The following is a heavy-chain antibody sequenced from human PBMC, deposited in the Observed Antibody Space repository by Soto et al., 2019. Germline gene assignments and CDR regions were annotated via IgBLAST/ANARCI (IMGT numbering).Heavy chain of an antibody. CDR3: TTEGVVVFPAAPPLSHAY. CDR1: GFTFSNAW. V-gene: IGHV3-15*01. CDR2: IKSKTDGGTT. J-gene: IGHJ4*02. D-gene: IGHD2-2*01. Sequence: EVQLVESGGGLVKPGGSLRLSCAASGFTFSNAWMSWVRQAPGKGLEWVGRIKSKTDGGTTDYAAPVKGRFTISRYDSNHTLYLQMNRLKTDATAVYYCTTEGVVVFPAAPPLSHAYWGQGTLVTVSS.